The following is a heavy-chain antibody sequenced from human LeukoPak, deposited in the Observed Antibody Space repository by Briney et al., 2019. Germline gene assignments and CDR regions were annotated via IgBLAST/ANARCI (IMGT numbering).Heavy chain of an antibody. CDR2: IYYSGST. CDR1: GGSISSYY. Sequence: SETLSLTCTVSGGSISSYYWSWLRQPPGKGLEWIAYIYYSGSTKYNPSLKGRVTISVDTSKNQFSLKLSSVTAADTAVYYCARTPTRGSFDYWGQGTLVTVSS. V-gene: IGHV4-59*01. CDR3: ARTPTRGSFDY. J-gene: IGHJ4*02. D-gene: IGHD2-15*01.